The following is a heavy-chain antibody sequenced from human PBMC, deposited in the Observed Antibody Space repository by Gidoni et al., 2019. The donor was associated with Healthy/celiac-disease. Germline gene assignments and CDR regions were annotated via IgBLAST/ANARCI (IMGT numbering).Heavy chain of an antibody. CDR2: INAGNGNT. J-gene: IGHJ4*02. V-gene: IGHV1-3*01. D-gene: IGHD2-2*02. CDR1: GYTFTSYA. CDR3: ARIVVPAAIAYFDY. Sequence: QVQLVQSGAEVKKPGASVKVSCKASGYTFTSYAMHWLPQAPGQRLEWMGWINAGNGNTKYSQKFQGRVTITRDTSASTAYMELSSLRSEDTAVYYCARIVVPAAIAYFDYWGQGTLVTVSS.